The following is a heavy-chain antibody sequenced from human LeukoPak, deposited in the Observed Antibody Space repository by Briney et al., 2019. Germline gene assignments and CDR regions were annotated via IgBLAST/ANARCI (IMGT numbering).Heavy chain of an antibody. V-gene: IGHV3-7*01. J-gene: IGHJ6*02. Sequence: GGSLRLSCAASGFTFSSYWMNWARQAPGKGLEWVASINHNGNVNYYVDSVKGRFTISRDNAKNSLYLQMNSLRAEDTAVYYCARDLAVGATLYYYYGMDVWGQGTTVTVSS. CDR1: GFTFSSYW. CDR2: INHNGNVN. D-gene: IGHD1-26*01. CDR3: ARDLAVGATLYYYYGMDV.